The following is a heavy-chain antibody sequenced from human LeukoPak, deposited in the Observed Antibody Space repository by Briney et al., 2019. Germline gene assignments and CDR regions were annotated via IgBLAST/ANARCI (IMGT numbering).Heavy chain of an antibody. Sequence: SETLSLTCTVSGGSLTSGYYFWGWIRQPPGKGLEWIASVYYRGNTYYNPSLESRVTISMDSSKSQFSLELSSVTAAATAVYYCARHVTQLWSGVLPASFDYWGQGTLVTVSS. D-gene: IGHD3-3*01. CDR1: GGSLTSGYYF. J-gene: IGHJ4*02. V-gene: IGHV4-39*01. CDR2: VYYRGNT. CDR3: ARHVTQLWSGVLPASFDY.